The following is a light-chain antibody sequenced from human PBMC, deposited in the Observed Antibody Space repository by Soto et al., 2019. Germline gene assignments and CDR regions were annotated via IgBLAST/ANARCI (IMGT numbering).Light chain of an antibody. Sequence: QSALTQPRSVSGSPGQSITISCTGSSRDVRGYNFVSWYQQHPGEAPKLILYDVTTRPSGVPDRISGSKSGSTAYLTISGLKAEDEADYYCCSYAGSFSWVFGGGTQLTVL. CDR1: SRDVRGYNF. J-gene: IGLJ2*01. CDR3: CSYAGSFSWV. CDR2: DVT. V-gene: IGLV2-11*01.